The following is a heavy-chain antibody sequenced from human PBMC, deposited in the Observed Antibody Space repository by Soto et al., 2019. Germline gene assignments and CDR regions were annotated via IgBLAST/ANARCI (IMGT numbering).Heavy chain of an antibody. J-gene: IGHJ6*02. CDR1: GFIFSSYG. CDR3: AKDRLRYFDWLSALIDV. Sequence: GGSLRVSCAASGFIFSSYGMHWVRQAPGKGLEWVAVISYDGSNKYYADSVKGRFTISRDNSKNTLYLQMNSLRAEDTAVYYCAKDRLRYFDWLSALIDVWGQGTTVTVSS. D-gene: IGHD3-9*01. CDR2: ISYDGSNK. V-gene: IGHV3-30*18.